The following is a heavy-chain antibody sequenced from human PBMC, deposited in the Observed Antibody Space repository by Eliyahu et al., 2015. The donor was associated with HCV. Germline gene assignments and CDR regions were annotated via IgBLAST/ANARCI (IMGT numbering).Heavy chain of an antibody. V-gene: IGHV1-46*01. Sequence: QVQLVQSGAEVRKPGASVTLSCKASPYXFGNYYIHWLRQAPEKGPEWMGIIHPSEGSTTYAQNFQGRVTLTRDMSTYTVYMELSSLRSEDTAVYYCARERESPPKKVFDMWGQGTVVTVGS. D-gene: IGHD5-24*01. CDR3: ARERESPPKKVFDM. CDR1: PYXFGNYY. CDR2: IHPSEGST. J-gene: IGHJ3*02.